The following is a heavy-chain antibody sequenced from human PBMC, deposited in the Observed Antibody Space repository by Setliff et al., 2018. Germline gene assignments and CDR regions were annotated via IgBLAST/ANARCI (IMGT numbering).Heavy chain of an antibody. D-gene: IGHD2-2*01. CDR1: GDSFSDYY. J-gene: IGHJ4*02. CDR3: RLAHCNDTSCEEALDY. Sequence: SETLSLTCAVYGDSFSDYYWSWIRQPPGKGLEWIEEINHRGSTNYSPSLRSRVTMSVDSSKKQLSLNLNSVTAADTAVYYFRLAHCNDTSCEEALDYWSQGTLVTV. CDR2: INHRGST. V-gene: IGHV4-34*01.